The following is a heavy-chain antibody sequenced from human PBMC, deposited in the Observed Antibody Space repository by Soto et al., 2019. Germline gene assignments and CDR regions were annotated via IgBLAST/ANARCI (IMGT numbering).Heavy chain of an antibody. J-gene: IGHJ6*02. Sequence: ASVKVSCKASGYIFTGYFIQWLRQAPGQGLEWMGWINPNTIATNYAQKFQGRVTMTRDTSLGAAYMVLNNLRPDDTALYYCARITWGRDNYYGMDVWRQEPRFTVSS. CDR1: GYIFTGYF. V-gene: IGHV1-2*02. CDR2: INPNTIAT. CDR3: ARITWGRDNYYGMDV. D-gene: IGHD1-26*01.